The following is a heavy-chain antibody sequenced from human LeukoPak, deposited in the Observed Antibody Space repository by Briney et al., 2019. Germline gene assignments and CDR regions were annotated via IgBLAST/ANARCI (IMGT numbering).Heavy chain of an antibody. CDR3: ARGFPGDPPAFDY. CDR1: GFTFDDYV. D-gene: IGHD2-21*01. Sequence: PGESLRLSCAASGFTFDDYVMHWVRQAPGRGLEWVSLIRGDGVTTYYADSMRGRLTISRDNSESSLYLQMHSLRIEDTALYYCARGFPGDPPAFDYWGQGTLVNVSS. V-gene: IGHV3-43*02. J-gene: IGHJ4*02. CDR2: IRGDGVTT.